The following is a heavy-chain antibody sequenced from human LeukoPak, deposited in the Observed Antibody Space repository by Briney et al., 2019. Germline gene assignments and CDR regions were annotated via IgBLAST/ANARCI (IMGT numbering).Heavy chain of an antibody. CDR2: INSDGSST. Sequence: GGSLRLSCAASGFTFSSYWMHWVRQAPGKGLVWVSRINSDGSSTSYADSVKGRFTISRDNAKNTLYLQMDSLRAEDTAVYYCALYGDYGAFDIWGQGTMVTVSS. V-gene: IGHV3-74*01. CDR3: ALYGDYGAFDI. D-gene: IGHD4-17*01. J-gene: IGHJ3*02. CDR1: GFTFSSYW.